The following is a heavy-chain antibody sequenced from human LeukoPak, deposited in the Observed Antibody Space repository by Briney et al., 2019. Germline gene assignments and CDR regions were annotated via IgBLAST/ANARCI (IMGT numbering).Heavy chain of an antibody. CDR3: AREAQSEANPNFDY. J-gene: IGHJ4*02. Sequence: SVKVSCKASGGTFSSYAISWVRQAPGQGLEWMGGIIPIFGTANYAQKFQGRVTITADESTSTAYMELSSLRSEDTAVYYCAREAQSEANPNFDYWGQGTLVTVSS. CDR1: GGTFSSYA. CDR2: IIPIFGTA. V-gene: IGHV1-69*01.